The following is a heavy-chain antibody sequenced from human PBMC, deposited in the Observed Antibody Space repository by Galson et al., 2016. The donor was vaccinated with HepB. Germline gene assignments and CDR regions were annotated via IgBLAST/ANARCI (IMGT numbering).Heavy chain of an antibody. Sequence: SETLSLTCTVSGGSISSSDYYWGWIRQPPGKGLDWIGSISYSGTTDYNPSLRNRITIFIDTSKNQFSLKLSSVTAADTALYFCASHGPKVRGWWGKWFDPRGPGTLVTVSS. CDR1: GGSISSSDYY. CDR3: ASHGPKVRGWWGKWFDP. V-gene: IGHV4-39*01. D-gene: IGHD2-8*02. J-gene: IGHJ5*02. CDR2: ISYSGTT.